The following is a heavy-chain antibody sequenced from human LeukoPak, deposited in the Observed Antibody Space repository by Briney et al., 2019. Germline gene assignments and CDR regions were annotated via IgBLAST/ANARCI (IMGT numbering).Heavy chain of an antibody. CDR1: GGSISNYY. CDR3: ARGGYYGSGNDFRFDP. CDR2: IYYSGST. Sequence: SETLSLTCTVYGGSISNYYWGSIRQPPGKGLGWIGYIYYSGSTNYNPSLKSRVTIAVDTSKNQFSPKLTSVTAADTAVYFCARGGYYGSGNDFRFDPWGQGTLVTVSS. J-gene: IGHJ5*02. D-gene: IGHD3-10*01. V-gene: IGHV4-59*01.